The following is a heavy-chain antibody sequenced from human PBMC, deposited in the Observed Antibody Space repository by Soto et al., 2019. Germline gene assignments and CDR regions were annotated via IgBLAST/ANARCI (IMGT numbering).Heavy chain of an antibody. CDR2: ISYDGSNK. D-gene: IGHD4-17*01. Sequence: GSLRLSCAASGFTFSSYAMHWVRQAPGKGLEWVAVISYDGSNKYYADSVKGRFTISRDNSKNTLYLQMNSLRAEDTAVYYCARGEATVTSYDYWGQGTLVTVSS. J-gene: IGHJ4*02. V-gene: IGHV3-30-3*01. CDR3: ARGEATVTSYDY. CDR1: GFTFSSYA.